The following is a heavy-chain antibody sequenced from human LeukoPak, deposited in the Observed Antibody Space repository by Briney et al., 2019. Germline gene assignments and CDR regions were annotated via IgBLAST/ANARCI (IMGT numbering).Heavy chain of an antibody. J-gene: IGHJ4*02. Sequence: GGSLRLSCAASGFTFSDYYMSWIRQAPGKGLEWVSYISSSGSTIYYADSVKGRFTISRDNAKNSLYLQMNSLRAEGTAVYYCARDIRHYDSSEAIDYWGQGTLVTVSS. D-gene: IGHD3-22*01. CDR3: ARDIRHYDSSEAIDY. CDR2: ISSSGSTI. CDR1: GFTFSDYY. V-gene: IGHV3-11*01.